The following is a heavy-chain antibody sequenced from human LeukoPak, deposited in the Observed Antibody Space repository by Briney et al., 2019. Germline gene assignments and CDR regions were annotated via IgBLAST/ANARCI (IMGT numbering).Heavy chain of an antibody. CDR1: GFTVSNNY. CDR3: TKERRRDDILTGSFSD. CDR2: IYGGGNT. D-gene: IGHD3-9*01. Sequence: GGSLRLSCAASGFTVSNNYMSWVRQAPGKGLERVSAIYGGGNTYYADSVKGRFTISRDNSKNTLYLQMNSLRAEDTAVYYCTKERRRDDILTGSFSDWGQGILVTVSS. V-gene: IGHV3-66*01. J-gene: IGHJ4*02.